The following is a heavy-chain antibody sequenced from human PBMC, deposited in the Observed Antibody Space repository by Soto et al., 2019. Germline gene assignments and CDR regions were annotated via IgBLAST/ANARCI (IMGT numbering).Heavy chain of an antibody. CDR2: IWYDGSNK. J-gene: IGHJ4*02. D-gene: IGHD6-13*01. CDR1: GFTFDTYG. Sequence: GGSLRLSXAASGFTFDTYGMHWVRQAPGKGLEWVAVIWYDGSNKYYADSVKGRFTISRDNSKNTLYLQMNSLRVEDTAVYYCARSPGYTSSWYASDYWGQGTLVTVSS. CDR3: ARSPGYTSSWYASDY. V-gene: IGHV3-33*01.